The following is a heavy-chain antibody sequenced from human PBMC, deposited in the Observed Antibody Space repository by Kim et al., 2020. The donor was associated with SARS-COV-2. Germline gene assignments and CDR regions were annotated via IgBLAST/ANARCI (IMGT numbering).Heavy chain of an antibody. CDR1: GYTFTSYY. CDR2: INPSGGST. CDR3: ARYEDEGGATSAVDI. V-gene: IGHV1-46*01. Sequence: ASVKVSCKASGYTFTSYYMHWVRQAPGQGLEWMGIINPSGGSTSYAQKFQGRVTMTRDTSTSTVYMELSSLRSEDTAVYYCARYEDEGGATSAVDIWGQGTMVTVSS. J-gene: IGHJ3*02. D-gene: IGHD1-26*01.